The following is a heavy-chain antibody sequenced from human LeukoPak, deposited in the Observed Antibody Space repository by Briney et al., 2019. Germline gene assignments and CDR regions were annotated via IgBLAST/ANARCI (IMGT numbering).Heavy chain of an antibody. D-gene: IGHD4-17*01. CDR3: ARGPRDYVRYYYGMDV. CDR1: GGSISSYY. V-gene: IGHV4-59*01. J-gene: IGHJ6*02. Sequence: SSETLSLTCTVSGGSISSYYWSWIRQPPGKGLEWIGYIYYSGSTNYNPSLKSRVTISVDASKNQFSLKLSSVTAADTAVYYRARGPRDYVRYYYGMDVWGQGTTVTVSS. CDR2: IYYSGST.